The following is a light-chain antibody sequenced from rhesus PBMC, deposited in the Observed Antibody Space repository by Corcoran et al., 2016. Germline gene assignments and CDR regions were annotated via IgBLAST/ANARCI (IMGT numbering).Light chain of an antibody. CDR2: DAS. CDR3: QQHNSYPPT. V-gene: IGKV1-25*01. Sequence: DIQMTQSPSSLSASVGDTVTITCQASQGISKYLAWYQQKPGKAPKLLIYDASTLQSGVPSRFSGSGSGTEFTLTISSLQPEDCATYYLQQHNSYPPTFGQGTKVEIK. CDR1: QGISKY. J-gene: IGKJ1*01.